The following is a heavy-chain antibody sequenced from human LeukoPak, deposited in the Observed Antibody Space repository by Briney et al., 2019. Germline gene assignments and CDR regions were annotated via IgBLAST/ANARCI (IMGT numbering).Heavy chain of an antibody. V-gene: IGHV3-23*01. D-gene: IGHD6-13*01. CDR2: ISGSGGST. J-gene: IGHJ3*02. Sequence: GGSLRLSCAASGFTFSSYAMSWVRQAPGQGLEWVSVISGSGGSTYYADSVQGRFPISRDNSKNTLYLQMNSLRAEDTAVYYCAKGVSAAADDAFDIWGQGTMVTVSS. CDR3: AKGVSAAADDAFDI. CDR1: GFTFSSYA.